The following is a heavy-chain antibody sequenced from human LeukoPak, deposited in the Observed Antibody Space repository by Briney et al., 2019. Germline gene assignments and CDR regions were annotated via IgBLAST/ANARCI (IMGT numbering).Heavy chain of an antibody. V-gene: IGHV4-34*01. Sequence: SETLSLTCAVYGGSFSGYYWSWIRQPPGKGLEWIGEINHSGSTNYNPSLKSRVTISVDTSKNQFSLKLSSVTAADTAVYYCASLSGSYLGYWGQGTLVTVSS. J-gene: IGHJ4*02. CDR3: ASLSGSYLGY. D-gene: IGHD6-25*01. CDR1: GGSFSGYY. CDR2: INHSGST.